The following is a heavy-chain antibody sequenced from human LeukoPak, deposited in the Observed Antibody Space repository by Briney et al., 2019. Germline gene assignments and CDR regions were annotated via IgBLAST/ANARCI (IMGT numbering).Heavy chain of an antibody. CDR3: ARGPDSRKAGY. J-gene: IGHJ4*02. Sequence: SETLSLTCGIYGESFTDHHLSWTRQPPGKRLEWIGEISHDEGTNYNPSLRSRVTISLDMSKNQFSLKLTSVTAADTAVYYCARGPDSRKAGYWGPGTLVTVSS. CDR2: ISHDEGT. V-gene: IGHV4-34*01. CDR1: GESFTDHH. D-gene: IGHD1-14*01.